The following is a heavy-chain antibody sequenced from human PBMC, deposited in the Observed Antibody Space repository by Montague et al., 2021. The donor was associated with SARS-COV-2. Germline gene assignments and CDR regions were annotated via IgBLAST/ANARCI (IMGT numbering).Heavy chain of an antibody. CDR2: FYWDDDK. Sequence: PALVKPTQTLTLTGTFSGFPLTPGGMYVSWIRQPPGKALECLAGFYWDDDKYCAAPLKTRLTISEDTSKNQVVLTMTDLDPLETGTYYCARTDGFNLLGFDSWGQGTLVAVSS. CDR1: GFPLTPGGMY. J-gene: IGHJ4*02. V-gene: IGHV2-70*11. CDR3: ARTDGFNLLGFDS. D-gene: IGHD5-24*01.